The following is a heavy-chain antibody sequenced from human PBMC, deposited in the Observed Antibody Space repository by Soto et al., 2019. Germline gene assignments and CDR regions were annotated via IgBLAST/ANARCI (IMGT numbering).Heavy chain of an antibody. J-gene: IGHJ3*02. Sequence: EVQLVESGGGLVQPGGSLRLSCAATGFIFSSYWMSWVRQAPGKGLEWVANIKQDGSEKYYVDSAKGRFTISRDNAKNSLHLQMHSLRAEDTAVYYCARGFNSALDIWGQGTMVTVSS. CDR3: ARGFNSALDI. CDR1: GFIFSSYW. V-gene: IGHV3-7*01. CDR2: IKQDGSEK.